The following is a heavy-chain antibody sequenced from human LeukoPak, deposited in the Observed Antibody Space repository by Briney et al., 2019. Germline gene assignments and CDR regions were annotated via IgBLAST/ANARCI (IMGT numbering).Heavy chain of an antibody. CDR1: GDSISGYY. V-gene: IGHV4-59*01. CDR3: ARHSSMYNWFDP. CDR2: IYYIGTT. J-gene: IGHJ5*02. Sequence: PSETLSLTCTVSGDSISGYYWSWIRQPPGKGPEWIGYIYYIGTTNYNPSLKSRVTISVDTSKNQFSLKLSSVTAADTAVYYCARHSSMYNWFDPWGQGTLVTVSS. D-gene: IGHD6-13*01.